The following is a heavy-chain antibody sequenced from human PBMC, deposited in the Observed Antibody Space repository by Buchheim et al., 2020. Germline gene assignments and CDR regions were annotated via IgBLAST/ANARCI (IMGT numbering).Heavy chain of an antibody. J-gene: IGHJ4*02. CDR3: ARGDSGSYSWFGY. D-gene: IGHD1-26*01. CDR2: ILYDGSNK. Sequence: VQLLESGGGLVRPGGSLRLSCAASGFTFSSYAMHWVRQAPGKGLGWVALILYDGSNKYYADSVKGRFTISRDNSKNTLYLQMNSLRIEDTAVYYCARGDSGSYSWFGYWGQG. V-gene: IGHV3-30-3*01. CDR1: GFTFSSYA.